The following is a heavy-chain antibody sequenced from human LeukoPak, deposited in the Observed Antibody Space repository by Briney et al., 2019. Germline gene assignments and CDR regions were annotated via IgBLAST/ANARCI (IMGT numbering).Heavy chain of an antibody. D-gene: IGHD6-13*01. V-gene: IGHV3-30*18. CDR1: GFTFSSYD. Sequence: GGSLRLSCAASGFTFSSYDMHWVRQAPGKGLEWVSVISFDGSAKYYADSVKGRFTMSRDNSKNTLYLQMTSPRAEDTAVYYCAKDRVTAAGYYFDYWGQGTLVTVSS. CDR2: ISFDGSAK. J-gene: IGHJ4*02. CDR3: AKDRVTAAGYYFDY.